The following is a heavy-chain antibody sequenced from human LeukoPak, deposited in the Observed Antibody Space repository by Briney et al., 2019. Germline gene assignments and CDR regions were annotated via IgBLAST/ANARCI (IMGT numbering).Heavy chain of an antibody. CDR3: ARSGYSSTWMGS. CDR1: GGSIGSYH. CDR2: VHYTWNA. Sequence: PSETLSLTCSVSGGSIGSYHWSWIRQPPGKGLEWIGHVHYTWNAKYNPSLKSRVTISLDRSSNQFSLRLSSVSAADTAVYYCARSGYSSTWMGSWGQGTLVTVSS. V-gene: IGHV4-59*01. J-gene: IGHJ5*02. D-gene: IGHD6-13*01.